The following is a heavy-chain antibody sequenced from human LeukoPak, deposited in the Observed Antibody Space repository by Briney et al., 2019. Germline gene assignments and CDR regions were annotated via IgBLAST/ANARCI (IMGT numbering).Heavy chain of an antibody. CDR3: ARVGRYYYYYYMDV. V-gene: IGHV1-18*01. J-gene: IGHJ6*03. Sequence: ASVKVSCKASGYTFTCYGISWVRQAPGQGLEWMGWISAYNGNTNYAQKLQGRVTMTTDTSTSTAYMELRSLRSDDTAVYYCARVGRYYYYYYMDVWGKGTTVTISS. D-gene: IGHD2-15*01. CDR2: ISAYNGNT. CDR1: GYTFTCYG.